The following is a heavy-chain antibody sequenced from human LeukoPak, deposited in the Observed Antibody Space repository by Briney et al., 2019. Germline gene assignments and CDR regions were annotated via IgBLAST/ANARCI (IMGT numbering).Heavy chain of an antibody. CDR1: GFTFSSYS. V-gene: IGHV3-21*01. Sequence: GGSLRLSCAASGFTFSSYSMNWVRQAPGKGLEWVSSISSSSSYIYYADSVKGRFTISRDNAKNVLYLQMNSLRAEDTAVYYCAREVAVAGSQFDYWGQGTLVTVSS. J-gene: IGHJ4*02. CDR2: ISSSSSYI. CDR3: AREVAVAGSQFDY. D-gene: IGHD6-13*01.